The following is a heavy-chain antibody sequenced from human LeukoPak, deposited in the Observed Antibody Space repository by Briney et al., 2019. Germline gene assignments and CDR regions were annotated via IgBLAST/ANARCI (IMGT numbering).Heavy chain of an antibody. Sequence: GGSLRLSCAASGFTFDDYAMHWVRQAPGKGLEWVSGISWNSGSIGYADSVKGRFTISRDNAKNSLYLQMNSLRAEDTAVYYCARELSYSSGWSLDYWGQGTLVTVSS. CDR1: GFTFDDYA. CDR3: ARELSYSSGWSLDY. V-gene: IGHV3-9*01. J-gene: IGHJ4*02. D-gene: IGHD6-19*01. CDR2: ISWNSGSI.